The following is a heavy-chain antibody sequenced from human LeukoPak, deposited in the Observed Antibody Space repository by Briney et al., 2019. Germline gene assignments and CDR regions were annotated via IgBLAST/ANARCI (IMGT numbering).Heavy chain of an antibody. D-gene: IGHD2-21*01. Sequence: PGGSLRLSCAASGFTFSSYAMSWVRQAPGKGLEWVSAISGSGGSTYYADSVKGRFTISRDNSKNTLYLQMNSLRAEDTSVYYCARDAGCGGDCYLVDWFDPWGQGTLVTVSS. CDR2: ISGSGGST. J-gene: IGHJ5*02. V-gene: IGHV3-23*01. CDR1: GFTFSSYA. CDR3: ARDAGCGGDCYLVDWFDP.